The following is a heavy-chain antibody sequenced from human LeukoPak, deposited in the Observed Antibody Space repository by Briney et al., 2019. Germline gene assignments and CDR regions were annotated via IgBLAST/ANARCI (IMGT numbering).Heavy chain of an antibody. Sequence: SQTLSLTCTVSGGSISSGSYYWSWIRQPAGKGLEWIGRIYTSGSTNYNPSLKSRVTISVDTSTNQFSLKLSSVTAADTAVYYCARDLPAGSSPIAVVVGFDYWGQGTLVTVSS. V-gene: IGHV4-61*02. J-gene: IGHJ4*02. CDR2: IYTSGST. D-gene: IGHD6-19*01. CDR3: ARDLPAGSSPIAVVVGFDY. CDR1: GGSISSGSYY.